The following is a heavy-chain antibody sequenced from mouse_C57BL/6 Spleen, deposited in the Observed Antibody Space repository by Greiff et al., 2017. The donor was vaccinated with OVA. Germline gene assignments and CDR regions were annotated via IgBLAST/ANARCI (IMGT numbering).Heavy chain of an antibody. CDR3: TRDKDYYGRGNYFDY. D-gene: IGHD1-1*01. Sequence: DVHLVESGEGLVKPGGSLKLSCAASGFTFSSYAMSWVRQTPEKRLEWVAYISSGGDYIYYADTVKGRFTISRDNARNTLYLQMSSLKSEDTAMYYCTRDKDYYGRGNYFDYWGQGTTLTVSS. CDR1: GFTFSSYA. J-gene: IGHJ2*01. V-gene: IGHV5-9-1*02. CDR2: ISSGGDYI.